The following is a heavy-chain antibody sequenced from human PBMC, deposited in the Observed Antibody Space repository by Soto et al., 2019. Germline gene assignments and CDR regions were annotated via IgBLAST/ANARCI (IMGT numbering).Heavy chain of an antibody. V-gene: IGHV1-46*01. J-gene: IGHJ4*02. CDR3: ARVFKGSTEVTPAPLDY. D-gene: IGHD2-21*02. CDR1: GYTVTSYY. Sequence: ASVKVSCKASGYTVTSYYMHWVRQAPGQGLERMGIINPGGGSTSYAQKFQGRVTMTRDTSTSTVYMELSSLRSEDTAVYDCARVFKGSTEVTPAPLDYWGQGTLVTVSS. CDR2: INPGGGST.